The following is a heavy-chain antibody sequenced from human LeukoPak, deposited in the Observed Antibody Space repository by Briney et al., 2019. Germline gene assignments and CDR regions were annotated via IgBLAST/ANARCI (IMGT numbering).Heavy chain of an antibody. V-gene: IGHV4-39*07. CDR3: ARGLMGARDY. J-gene: IGHJ4*02. D-gene: IGHD1-26*01. CDR1: GGSISSSSYY. Sequence: SETLSLTCTVSGGSISSSSYYWGWIRQPPGKGLEWIGSIYYSGSTYYNPSLKSRVTISVDTSKNQFSLKLSSVTAADTAVYYCARGLMGARDYWGQGTLVTVSS. CDR2: IYYSGST.